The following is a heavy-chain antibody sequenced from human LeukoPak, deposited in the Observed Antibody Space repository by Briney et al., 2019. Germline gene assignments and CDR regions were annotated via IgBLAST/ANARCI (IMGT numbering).Heavy chain of an antibody. J-gene: IGHJ4*01. D-gene: IGHD6-19*01. CDR3: AKEVDQWLVKTDMYFDY. CDR1: GFTFSSYA. Sequence: GGSLRLSCAASGFTFSSYAMSWVRQAPGKGLEWVSAISGSGGSTYYADSVKGRFTISRDNSKNTLYLQMNSLRAEDTAVYYCAKEVDQWLVKTDMYFDYWGHGTLVTVSS. CDR2: ISGSGGST. V-gene: IGHV3-23*01.